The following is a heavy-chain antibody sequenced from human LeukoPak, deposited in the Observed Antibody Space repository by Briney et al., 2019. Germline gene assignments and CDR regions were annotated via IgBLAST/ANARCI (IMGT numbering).Heavy chain of an antibody. CDR2: INPYNGGT. V-gene: IGHV1-2*02. CDR1: GYTFSGYC. J-gene: IGHJ5*02. Sequence: ASVKVSCKASGYTFSGYCMHWVRQAPGQGLEWMGWINPYNGGTKYGQKFQGRVTMTRDTSISTVYMELSRLRSDDTAVYFCARDHSLWFGGYNWFDPWGQGTLVTVSS. CDR3: ARDHSLWFGGYNWFDP. D-gene: IGHD3-10*01.